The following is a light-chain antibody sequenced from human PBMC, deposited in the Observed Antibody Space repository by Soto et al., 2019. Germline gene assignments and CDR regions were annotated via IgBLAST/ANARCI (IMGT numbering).Light chain of an antibody. CDR2: EGS. CDR3: CSYVGSRAGV. V-gene: IGLV2-23*01. Sequence: QSALTQPASVSGSPGQSITLSCTGTRSDLGSYNLVSWYQQHPGKAPKLMIYEGSKRPSGVSDRFSGSRSGNTASLTISGLQADDEADYYCCSYVGSRAGVFGGGTKLTVL. J-gene: IGLJ3*02. CDR1: RSDLGSYNL.